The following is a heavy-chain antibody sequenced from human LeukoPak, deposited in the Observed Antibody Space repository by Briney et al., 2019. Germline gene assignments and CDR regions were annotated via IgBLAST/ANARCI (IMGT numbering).Heavy chain of an antibody. V-gene: IGHV3-15*01. CDR1: GFTFSNAW. D-gene: IGHD3-22*01. Sequence: PGGSLRLSCAASGFTFSNAWMSWVRQAPGKGLEWVGRIKSKTDGGTTDYAAPVKGRFTISRDDSKNTLYLQMNSLKTEDTAVYYCTTDPYYYDSSGYYFIGSGPRFIGYWGQGTLVTVSS. CDR3: TTDPYYYDSSGYYFIGSGPRFIGY. CDR2: IKSKTDGGTT. J-gene: IGHJ4*02.